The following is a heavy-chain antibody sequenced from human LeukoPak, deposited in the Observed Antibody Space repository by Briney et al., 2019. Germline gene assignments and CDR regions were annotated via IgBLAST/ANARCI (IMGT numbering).Heavy chain of an antibody. Sequence: EASVKVSCKTSGYTFTVFDINWVRQAPGQGLEYMGWMNPKTGGTVYAQKFQGRVTMTRDASIGTAYMELSSLTSEDTAVYYCAKGAIFGVTTRGYGLDVWDQGTTVTVSS. D-gene: IGHD3-3*01. CDR3: AKGAIFGVTTRGYGLDV. V-gene: IGHV1-8*01. CDR1: GYTFTVFD. CDR2: MNPKTGGT. J-gene: IGHJ6*02.